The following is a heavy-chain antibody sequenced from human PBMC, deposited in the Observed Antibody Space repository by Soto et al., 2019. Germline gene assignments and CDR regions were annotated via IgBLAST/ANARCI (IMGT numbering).Heavy chain of an antibody. CDR2: IYYSGST. CDR1: GGFISSGGYY. D-gene: IGHD3-10*01. J-gene: IGHJ4*02. Sequence: QVQLQESGPGLVKPSQTLSLTCTVSGGFISSGGYYWSWIRQHPGKGLEWIGYIYYSGSTYYNPSLKSRVTISVDTSKNPFSLKLSSVTAAATAVYYCARADRVRGVMIDYWGQGTLVTVSS. CDR3: ARADRVRGVMIDY. V-gene: IGHV4-31*03.